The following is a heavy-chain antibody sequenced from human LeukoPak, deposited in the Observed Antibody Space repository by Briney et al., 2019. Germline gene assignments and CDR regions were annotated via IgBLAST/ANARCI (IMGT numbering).Heavy chain of an antibody. CDR1: GGSISSGDYY. D-gene: IGHD6-6*01. CDR3: AREDQYSSSSGDY. J-gene: IGHJ4*02. CDR2: IYYSGST. V-gene: IGHV4-30-4*08. Sequence: SQTLSLTCTVSGGSISSGDYYWSWIRQPPGKGLEWIGYIYYSGSTYYNPSLKSRVTISVDTSKNQFSLKLSSVTAAHTAVYYCAREDQYSSSSGDYWGQGTLVTVSS.